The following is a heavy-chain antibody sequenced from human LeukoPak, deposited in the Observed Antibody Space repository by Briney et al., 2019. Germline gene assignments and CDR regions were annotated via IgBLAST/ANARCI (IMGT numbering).Heavy chain of an antibody. Sequence: GGSLRLSCAASGFTFDDYAMHWVRQAPGKGLEWVSGISWNSGTIGYADSVKGRFTISRDNGKKSLFLQMNSLRAEDTALYYCSKDTRDILTGYYNTAFDYWGQGTLVTVSS. V-gene: IGHV3-9*01. CDR1: GFTFDDYA. J-gene: IGHJ4*02. CDR2: ISWNSGTI. D-gene: IGHD3-9*01. CDR3: SKDTRDILTGYYNTAFDY.